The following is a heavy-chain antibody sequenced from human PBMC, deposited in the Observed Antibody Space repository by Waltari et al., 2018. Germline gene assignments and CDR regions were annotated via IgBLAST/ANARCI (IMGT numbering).Heavy chain of an antibody. V-gene: IGHV3-23*01. CDR1: GFTFSSYA. Sequence: EVQLLESGGGLVQPGGSLRLSCAASGFTFSSYASNWVRKAPGKGLEWVAGISDSGGRTYYADSVKGRFTISRDNSKNTLYLEMNSLRAEDTAVYYCAKGGSSSSTWYYYWGQGTLVTVSS. D-gene: IGHD6-13*01. CDR3: AKGGSSSSTWYYY. J-gene: IGHJ4*02. CDR2: ISDSGGRT.